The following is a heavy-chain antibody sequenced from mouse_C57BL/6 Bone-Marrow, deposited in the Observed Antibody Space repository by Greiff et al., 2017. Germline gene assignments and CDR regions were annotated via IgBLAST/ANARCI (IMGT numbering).Heavy chain of an antibody. CDR2: IYPGSGST. V-gene: IGHV1-55*01. D-gene: IGHD2-4*01. J-gene: IGHJ3*01. Sequence: QVQLQQPGAELVKPGASVKMSCKASGYTFNSYWITWVKQRPGQGLEWIGDIYPGSGSTNYNEKFKSKATLTVDTSSSTAYMQLSSLTSEDSAVYYCAREGIYYDYSWFAYWGQGTLVTVAA. CDR3: AREGIYYDYSWFAY. CDR1: GYTFNSYW.